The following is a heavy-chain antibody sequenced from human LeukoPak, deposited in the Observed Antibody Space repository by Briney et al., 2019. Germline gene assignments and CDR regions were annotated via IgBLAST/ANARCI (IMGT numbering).Heavy chain of an antibody. CDR2: INPNSGGT. V-gene: IGHV1-2*02. D-gene: IGHD6-13*01. J-gene: IGHJ5*02. Sequence: ASVKVSCKASGYTFTGYDMHWVRQAPGQGLEWMGWINPNSGGTNYAQKFQGRVTMTRDTSISTAYMELSRLRSDDTAVYYCARVGRRIAAAGRNWFDPWGQGTLVTVSS. CDR1: GYTFTGYD. CDR3: ARVGRRIAAAGRNWFDP.